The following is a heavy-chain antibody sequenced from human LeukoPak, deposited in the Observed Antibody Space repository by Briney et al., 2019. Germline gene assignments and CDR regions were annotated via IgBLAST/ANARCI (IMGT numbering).Heavy chain of an antibody. CDR3: ARGKPAGKSFDY. D-gene: IGHD2-2*01. CDR2: INHSGGT. CDR1: GGSFSGYY. Sequence: SETLSLTCAVYGGSFSGYYWSSIRQPPGKGLEWIGEINHSGGTNYNPSLKSRVTISVDTSKNQFSLKLSSVTAADTAVYYCARGKPAGKSFDYWGQGTLVTVSS. J-gene: IGHJ4*02. V-gene: IGHV4-34*01.